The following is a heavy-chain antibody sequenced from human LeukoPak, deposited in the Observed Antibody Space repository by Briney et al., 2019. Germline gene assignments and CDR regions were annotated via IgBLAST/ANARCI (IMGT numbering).Heavy chain of an antibody. CDR3: TTENMVRESFDY. CDR2: IKSKTDGGTT. CDR1: GFTFSNAW. V-gene: IGHV3-15*01. D-gene: IGHD3-10*01. J-gene: IGHJ4*02. Sequence: GGSLRLSCAASGFTFSNAWMSWVRQAPGKGLEWVGRIKSKTDGGTTDYAAPVKGRFTISRDDSKNTLYLQMNSLKTEDTAVCYCTTENMVRESFDYWGQGTLVTVSS.